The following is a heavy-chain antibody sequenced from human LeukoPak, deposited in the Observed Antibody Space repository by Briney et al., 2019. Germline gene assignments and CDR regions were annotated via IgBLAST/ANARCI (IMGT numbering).Heavy chain of an antibody. J-gene: IGHJ4*02. Sequence: ASVKVSCKASGYTFTSYGISWVRQAPGQGLEWMGWISAYNGNTNYAQKLQGRVTMTTDTSTSTAYMELRSLRSDDTAVYYCVRDRGMISSLPLDYWGQGTLVTVSS. CDR2: ISAYNGNT. CDR1: GYTFTSYG. D-gene: IGHD6-13*01. V-gene: IGHV1-18*01. CDR3: VRDRGMISSLPLDY.